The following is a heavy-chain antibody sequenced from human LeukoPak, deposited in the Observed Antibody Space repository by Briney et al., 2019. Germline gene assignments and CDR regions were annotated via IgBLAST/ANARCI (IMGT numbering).Heavy chain of an antibody. J-gene: IGHJ4*02. Sequence: GGSLRLSCAASGFTFSSYSMNWVRQAPGKGLEWVSSISSSSSYIYYADSVKGRFTVSRDNSKNTLYLQMNSLRAEDTAVYYCARGPSGYHNTGGQGTLVTVSS. V-gene: IGHV3-21*01. D-gene: IGHD5-12*01. CDR1: GFTFSSYS. CDR3: ARGPSGYHNT. CDR2: ISSSSSYI.